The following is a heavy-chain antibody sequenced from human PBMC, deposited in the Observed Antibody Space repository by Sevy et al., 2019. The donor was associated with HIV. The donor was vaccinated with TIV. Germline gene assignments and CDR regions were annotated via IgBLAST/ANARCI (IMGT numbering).Heavy chain of an antibody. Sequence: GGYLRLSCAASGFTFSDYYMSCIRQAPGKGLEWVSYISSSGSIIYYADSVKGRFTISRDNAKNSLYLQMNSLRSDDTAVDYCARVWRDFLRYYYGMDVWGQGITVTVSS. J-gene: IGHJ6*02. CDR3: ARVWRDFLRYYYGMDV. D-gene: IGHD3-3*01. CDR1: GFTFSDYY. CDR2: ISSSGSII. V-gene: IGHV3-11*01.